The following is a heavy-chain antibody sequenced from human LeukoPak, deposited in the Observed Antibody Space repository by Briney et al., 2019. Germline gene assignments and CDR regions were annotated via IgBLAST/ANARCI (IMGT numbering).Heavy chain of an antibody. CDR3: ARDLLEVSPPA. V-gene: IGHV1-46*01. CDR2: INPSGGST. D-gene: IGHD2-2*01. Sequence: GASVKLSCKASGYIFTRYYIHWVRQAPGQELEWMGIINPSGGSTSYAQKFQGRVTMTRDTSTSTVYMELSSLRSEDTAVYYCARDLLEVSPPAWGQGTLVTVSS. J-gene: IGHJ4*02. CDR1: GYIFTRYY.